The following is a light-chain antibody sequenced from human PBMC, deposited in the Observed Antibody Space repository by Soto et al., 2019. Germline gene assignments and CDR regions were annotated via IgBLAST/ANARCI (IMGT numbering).Light chain of an antibody. CDR3: SSYTSSSTLV. CDR1: SSDVGGYNY. J-gene: IGLJ1*01. CDR2: DVS. V-gene: IGLV2-14*01. Sequence: QSVLTQPASVSGSPGHSIAISCTGTSSDVGGYNYVSWYQQHPGKAPKLMIYDVSDRPSGVSNRFSGSKSGNTASLTISGLQAEDEADYYFSSYTSSSTLVFGTGTKLTVL.